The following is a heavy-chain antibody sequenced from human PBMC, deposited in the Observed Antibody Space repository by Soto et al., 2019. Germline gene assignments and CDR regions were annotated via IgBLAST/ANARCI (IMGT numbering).Heavy chain of an antibody. D-gene: IGHD3-3*01. CDR3: ASGGYDFWSSLLYFDY. CDR2: INAGNGNT. V-gene: IGHV1-3*01. CDR1: GYTFTSYA. Sequence: GASVKVSCKASGYTFTSYAMHWVRQAPGQRLEWMGWINAGNGNTRYSQKFQGRVTITRDTSASTAYMELSSLRSEYTAVYYCASGGYDFWSSLLYFDYWGQGTLVTVSS. J-gene: IGHJ4*02.